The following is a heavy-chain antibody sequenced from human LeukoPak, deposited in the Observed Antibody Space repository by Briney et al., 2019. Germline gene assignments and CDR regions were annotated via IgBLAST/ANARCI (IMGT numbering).Heavy chain of an antibody. J-gene: IGHJ4*02. Sequence: GGSLRLSCAASGFTVSRNYMSWVRQAPGKGLGWVSVISGGDNTYYADSVKGRFTISRDNSKSTLYLQMNTLRAEDTAVYYCAILGYCSSTSCPDYWGQGTLVTVS. CDR3: AILGYCSSTSCPDY. CDR1: GFTVSRNY. CDR2: ISGGDNT. V-gene: IGHV3-53*01. D-gene: IGHD2-2*01.